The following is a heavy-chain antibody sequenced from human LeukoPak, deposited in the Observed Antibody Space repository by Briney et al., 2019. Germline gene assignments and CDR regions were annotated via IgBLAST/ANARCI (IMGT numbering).Heavy chain of an antibody. CDR3: TTLLWFGELLQRGMDV. CDR2: IKSKTDGETT. V-gene: IGHV3-15*07. Sequence: GGSLRLSCVASGFTFSNVWMNWVRQAPGKGLEWVGRIKSKTDGETTDYAAPVKGRFTISRDDSKNTLYLQMNSLKTEDTAVYYCTTLLWFGELLQRGMDVWGQGTTVTVSS. J-gene: IGHJ6*02. D-gene: IGHD3-10*01. CDR1: GFTFSNVW.